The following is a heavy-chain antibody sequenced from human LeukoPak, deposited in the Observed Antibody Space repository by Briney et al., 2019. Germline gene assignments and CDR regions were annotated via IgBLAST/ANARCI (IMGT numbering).Heavy chain of an antibody. CDR1: GFTFSSYS. V-gene: IGHV3-21*01. J-gene: IGHJ4*02. D-gene: IGHD3-22*01. CDR3: ASNIAFDDSSGYYPFYFDY. Sequence: GGSLRLSCAASGFTFSSYSMNWVRQAPGKGLEWVSSISSSSYIYYADSVKGRFTISRDNAKNSLYLQMNSLRAEDTAVYYCASNIAFDDSSGYYPFYFDYWGQGTLVTVSS. CDR2: ISSSSYI.